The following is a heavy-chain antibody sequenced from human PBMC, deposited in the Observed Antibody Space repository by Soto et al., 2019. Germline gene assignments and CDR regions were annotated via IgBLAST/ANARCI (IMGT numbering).Heavy chain of an antibody. V-gene: IGHV1-18*01. Sequence: ASVKVSCKASGYTFTSYGISWVRQAPGQGLEWMGWISAYNGNTNYAQKLQGRVTMTTDTSTSTAYMELRSLRSDDTAVYYCARGIAAAGTTPYYHYYYMDVWGKGTTVTVSS. J-gene: IGHJ6*03. CDR2: ISAYNGNT. D-gene: IGHD6-13*01. CDR3: ARGIAAAGTTPYYHYYYMDV. CDR1: GYTFTSYG.